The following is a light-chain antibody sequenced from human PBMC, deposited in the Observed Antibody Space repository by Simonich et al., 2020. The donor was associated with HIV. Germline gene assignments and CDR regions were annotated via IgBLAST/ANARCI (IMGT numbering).Light chain of an antibody. CDR3: QQSYSSLSYT. CDR2: WAS. J-gene: IGKJ2*01. V-gene: IGKV4-1*01. CDR1: RSILYSSNNKNY. Sequence: DIVMTQSPDSLAVSLGERATFNCKSSRSILYSSNNKNYLAWYQQKPGQPPKLFIYWASTRESGVPDRFSASGSGTDFTLTISSLQAEDFATYYCQQSYSSLSYTFGLGTKLEIK.